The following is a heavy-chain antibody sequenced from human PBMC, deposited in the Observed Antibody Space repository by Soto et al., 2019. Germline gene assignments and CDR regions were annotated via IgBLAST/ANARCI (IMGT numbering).Heavy chain of an antibody. Sequence: QVQLVQSGAEVKKPGSSVKVSCKASGGIFSSYAISWLRQAPGQGLEWMGAVIPILGQAYYAQDLQDRVSINADASTRTTYMELSSLRSEDTAVYFCARVGGIGAPPGTDYWGQGTLVTVSS. J-gene: IGHJ4*02. D-gene: IGHD6-6*01. CDR1: GGIFSSYA. CDR3: ARVGGIGAPPGTDY. V-gene: IGHV1-69*01. CDR2: VIPILGQA.